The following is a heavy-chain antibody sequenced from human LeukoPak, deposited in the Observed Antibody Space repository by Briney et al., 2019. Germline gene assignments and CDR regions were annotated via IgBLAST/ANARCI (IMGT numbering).Heavy chain of an antibody. CDR3: ARDYGESDS. Sequence: KPSETLSLTCAVSGGSIISSNWWSWVRQPPGKGLEWIGDIYHSGSTNYNPSLKSRVTISLDKSKNHFSLKVNSVTAADTAVYYCARDYGESDSWGQGILVTVSS. CDR1: GGSIISSNW. J-gene: IGHJ4*02. D-gene: IGHD4-17*01. V-gene: IGHV4-4*02. CDR2: IYHSGST.